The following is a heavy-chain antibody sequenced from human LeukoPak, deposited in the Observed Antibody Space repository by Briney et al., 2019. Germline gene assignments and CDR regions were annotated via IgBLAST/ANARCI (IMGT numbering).Heavy chain of an antibody. CDR3: ASSSWYRSTEFDY. CDR1: GFSVSSRA. J-gene: IGHJ4*02. Sequence: SGGSLRLSCAATGFSVSSRAMSWVRQAPGKGLEWVSAISGSGGSTYYADSVKGRFTISRDNSKNTLYLQMNSLRAEDTAVYYCASSSWYRSTEFDYWGQGTLVTVSS. V-gene: IGHV3-23*01. CDR2: ISGSGGST. D-gene: IGHD6-13*01.